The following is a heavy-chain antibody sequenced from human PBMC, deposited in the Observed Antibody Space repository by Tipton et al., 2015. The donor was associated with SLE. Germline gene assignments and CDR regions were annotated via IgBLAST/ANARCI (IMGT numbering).Heavy chain of an antibody. D-gene: IGHD6-13*01. J-gene: IGHJ4*02. CDR1: GGSFNDYY. Sequence: TLSLTCAVYGGSFNDYYWSWIRQPPGKGLEWIGEVTQSGATNYNPSLKSRVTISVDTSQTQFSLKLNTVIPADTAMYYCARTEGSQYASWYFDRWGRGTLVSVSS. CDR3: ARTEGSQYASWYFDR. V-gene: IGHV4-34*09. CDR2: VTQSGAT.